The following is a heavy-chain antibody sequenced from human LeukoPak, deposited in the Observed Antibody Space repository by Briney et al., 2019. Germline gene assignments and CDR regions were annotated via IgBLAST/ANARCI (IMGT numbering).Heavy chain of an antibody. CDR3: ARRPYAFWSGYYDI. CDR1: GGSISSSSYY. V-gene: IGHV4-39*01. CDR2: IYYSGST. Sequence: SETLSLTCTVSGGSISSSSYYWGWIRQPPGKGLEWIGSIYYSGSTYYNPSLKSRVTISVDTSKNQFSLKLSSVTAANTAVYYCARRPYAFWSGYYDIWGQGTMVTVSS. D-gene: IGHD3-3*01. J-gene: IGHJ3*02.